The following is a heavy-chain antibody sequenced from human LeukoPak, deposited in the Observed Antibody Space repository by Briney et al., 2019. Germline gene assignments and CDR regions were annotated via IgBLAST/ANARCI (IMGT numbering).Heavy chain of an antibody. D-gene: IGHD3-16*01. Sequence: SETLSHTCSVSGGSLTNYYWGWVRQPPGKGLEFIGYIHSDGTTNYDSSLQSRVAISLDTSKIQFSLRLYSVTAADTALYFCARLNFRGGEALHFDSWGQGTLVTVSS. CDR1: GGSLTNYY. J-gene: IGHJ4*02. CDR3: ARLNFRGGEALHFDS. V-gene: IGHV4-4*09. CDR2: IHSDGTT.